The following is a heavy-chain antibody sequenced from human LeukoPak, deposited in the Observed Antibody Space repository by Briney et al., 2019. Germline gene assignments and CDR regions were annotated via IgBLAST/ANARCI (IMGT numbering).Heavy chain of an antibody. CDR3: ARLYCSGGSCYGWFDP. J-gene: IGHJ5*02. CDR2: INHSGST. V-gene: IGHV4-34*01. CDR1: GGSFSGYY. D-gene: IGHD2-15*01. Sequence: SETLSLTCAVYGGSFSGYYWSWIRQPPGKGLEWIGEINHSGSTNYNPSLKSRVTISVDTSKNQFSLKLSSVTAADTAVYYCARLYCSGGSCYGWFDPWGQGTLVAVSS.